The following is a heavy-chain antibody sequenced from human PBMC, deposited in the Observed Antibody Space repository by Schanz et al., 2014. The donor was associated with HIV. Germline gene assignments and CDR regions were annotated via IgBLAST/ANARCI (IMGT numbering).Heavy chain of an antibody. J-gene: IGHJ4*02. Sequence: EVQLVESGGGLVQPGGSLRLSCIASGFTLSGSGMNWIRQTPMKGLEWLAYISDSSHTIVYADSVKGRFTISRDNVKNSIYLQMRGLRDEDAGFYYCSRGPGRPRRGPYGGSWYDFDDWGQGTQVAVSS. CDR1: GFTLSGSG. V-gene: IGHV3-48*02. CDR2: ISDSSHTI. D-gene: IGHD2-21*01. CDR3: SRGPGRPRRGPYGGSWYDFDD.